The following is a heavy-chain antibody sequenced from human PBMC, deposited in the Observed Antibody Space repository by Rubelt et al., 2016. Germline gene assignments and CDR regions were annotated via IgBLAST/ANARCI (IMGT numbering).Heavy chain of an antibody. Sequence: QVQLQQWGAGLLKPSETLSLTCAVYGGSFSGYYWSWIRQPPGKGLEWIGSIYYSGSTYYNPSLKSRVTISVDTSKNQFSLKLSSVTAADTAGYYCARHRTAVAGTRLSHNFDYWGQGTLVTVSS. CDR2: IYYSGST. V-gene: IGHV4-34*01. D-gene: IGHD6-19*01. CDR1: GGSFSGYY. J-gene: IGHJ4*02. CDR3: ARHRTAVAGTRLSHNFDY.